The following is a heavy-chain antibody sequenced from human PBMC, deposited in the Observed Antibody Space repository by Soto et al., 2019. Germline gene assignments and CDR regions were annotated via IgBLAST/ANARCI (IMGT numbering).Heavy chain of an antibody. J-gene: IGHJ4*01. V-gene: IGHV4-59*01. CDR3: AGSQGNFWSGYPPRRYFDY. D-gene: IGHD3-3*01. Sequence: SETLSLTCTVSGGSISSYYWSWIRQPPGKGLEWIGYIYYSGSTNYNPSLKSRVTISVDTSKNQFSLKLSSVTAADTAVYYCAGSQGNFWSGYPPRRYFDYWGHGTLVTVSS. CDR1: GGSISSYY. CDR2: IYYSGST.